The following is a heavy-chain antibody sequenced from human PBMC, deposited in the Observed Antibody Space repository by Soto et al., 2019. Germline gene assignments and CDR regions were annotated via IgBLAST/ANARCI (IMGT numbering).Heavy chain of an antibody. J-gene: IGHJ4*02. CDR1: SGSISVTNVF. V-gene: IGHV4-39*01. CDR2: IDYSGTA. D-gene: IGHD1-20*01. Sequence: SETLSLTCTVSSGSISVTNVFWGWVRQPPGKGLEWIGNIDYSGTAYFSPSLATRVTFHVDTSKNQFSRTLYSVTAADTAVYYCASITGRHLDYWGQGILVTVSS. CDR3: ASITGRHLDY.